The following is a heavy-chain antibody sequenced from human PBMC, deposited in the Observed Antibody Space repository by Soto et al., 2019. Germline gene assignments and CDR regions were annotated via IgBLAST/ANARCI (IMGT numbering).Heavy chain of an antibody. CDR3: ATELVSRSWYWHYGMDV. CDR1: GYTLTELS. V-gene: IGHV1-24*01. Sequence: ASVKVSCKVSGYTLTELSMHWVRQAPGKGLEWMGGFDPEDGETIYAQKFQGRVTMTEDTSTDTADMELGSLRSEDTAVYYCATELVSRSWYWHYGMDVWGQGTTVTVSS. J-gene: IGHJ6*02. D-gene: IGHD6-13*01. CDR2: FDPEDGET.